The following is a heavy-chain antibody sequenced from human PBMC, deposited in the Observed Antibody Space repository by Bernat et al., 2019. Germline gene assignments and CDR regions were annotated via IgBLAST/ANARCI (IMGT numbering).Heavy chain of an antibody. CDR2: ISGSGGSK. CDR3: AKFDPNYFDS. Sequence: EVQLLESGGDLVQPGGSLRLSCAASGFTFSSYAMSWVRQAPGKWLEWGSTISGSGGSKYYAASVKGRFTISGDNSKNTLYLQMNSLRAEDTAVYYCAKFDPNYFDSWGQGTLVTVSS. CDR1: GFTFSSYA. J-gene: IGHJ4*02. V-gene: IGHV3-23*01.